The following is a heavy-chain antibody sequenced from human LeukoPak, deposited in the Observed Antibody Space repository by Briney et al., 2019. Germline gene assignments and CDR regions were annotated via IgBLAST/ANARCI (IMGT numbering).Heavy chain of an antibody. D-gene: IGHD4-17*01. CDR3: ARDYGDYACYYYYYMDV. J-gene: IGHJ6*03. CDR1: GGSISSYY. V-gene: IGHV4-4*07. CDR2: IYTSGST. Sequence: PSETLSLTCTVSGGSISSYYWSWIRQPAGKGLEWIGRIYTSGSTNYNPSLKSRVTMSVDTSKNQFSLKLSSVTAADTAVYYCARDYGDYACYYYYYMDVWGKGTTVTVSS.